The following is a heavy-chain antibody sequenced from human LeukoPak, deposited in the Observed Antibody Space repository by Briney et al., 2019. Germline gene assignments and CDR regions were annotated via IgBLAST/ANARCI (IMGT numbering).Heavy chain of an antibody. CDR3: ARDRGDRGIVGDGY. D-gene: IGHD1-26*01. J-gene: IGHJ4*02. V-gene: IGHV1-2*02. CDR2: INPNSGGT. CDR1: GYTFTGYY. Sequence: ASVKVSCKASGYTFTGYYMHWVRQAPGQGLEWMGWINPNSGGTNYAQKFQGRVTMTRDTSNSTAYMQLSRLRSDDTAVYYCARDRGDRGIVGDGYWGQGTLVTVSS.